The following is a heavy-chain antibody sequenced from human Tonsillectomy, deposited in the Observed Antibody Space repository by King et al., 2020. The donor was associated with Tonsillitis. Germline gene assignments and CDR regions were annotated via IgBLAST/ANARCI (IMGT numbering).Heavy chain of an antibody. CDR3: VHIRAPRSWYLGS. CDR1: GLTFRDAW. CDR2: IKSNPAGGTT. D-gene: IGHD6-13*01. J-gene: IGHJ1*01. Sequence: VQLVESGGDLIKPGGSLRLSCVVSGLTFRDAWMTWVRQAPGKGLEWVGRIKSNPAGGTTDFAAPVKGRFTISRDDSKSMVYLQMNSLKVEDTAVYYCVHIRAPRSWYLGSWGQGTLVTVSS. V-gene: IGHV3-15*01.